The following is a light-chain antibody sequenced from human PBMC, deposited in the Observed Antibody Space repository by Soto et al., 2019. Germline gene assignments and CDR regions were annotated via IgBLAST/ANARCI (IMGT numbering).Light chain of an antibody. J-gene: IGKJ2*01. CDR1: QGINNY. Sequence: DLQMTQSPSSLSASVGDRVTITCRASQGINNYLIWYQQKPGKAPELLIYDAFSLQTGVSSRFSGGASGTDFTLTISSLQPVDVATYYCQQYDILPPTFGQGTRVEI. CDR2: DAF. CDR3: QQYDILPPT. V-gene: IGKV1-33*01.